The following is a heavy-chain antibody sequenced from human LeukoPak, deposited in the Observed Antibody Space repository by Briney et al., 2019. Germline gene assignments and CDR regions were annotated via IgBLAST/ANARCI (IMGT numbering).Heavy chain of an antibody. CDR1: GHIFTVDS. CDR2: IHLKGGGT. D-gene: IGHD2-15*01. J-gene: IGHJ3*01. V-gene: IGHV1-2*02. CDR3: ATPQQCSGGTCHAWTDASHV. Sequence: GASVKVSCTASGHIFTVDSIHWVRQAPGQGLEWMGWIHLKGGGTYRAQKFQDRVTMTKGTSISTAYMELSSLTSDDTAVYYCATPQQCSGGTCHAWTDASHVWGQGTMVTVSS.